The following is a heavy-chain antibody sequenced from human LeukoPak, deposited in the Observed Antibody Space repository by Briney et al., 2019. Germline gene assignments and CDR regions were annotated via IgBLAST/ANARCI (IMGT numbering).Heavy chain of an antibody. J-gene: IGHJ4*02. CDR2: IYHSGST. V-gene: IGHV4-61*01. CDR1: GGSVTSDSDY. D-gene: IGHD6-13*01. CDR3: ARAPGYSSLYYFDY. Sequence: SETLSLTCSVSGGSVTSDSDYWSWIRQPPGKGLEWIGYIYHSGSTNYNPSLKSRVTISLDTSKNQFSLKLSSMTAADTAVYYCARAPGYSSLYYFDYWGQGTLVTVSS.